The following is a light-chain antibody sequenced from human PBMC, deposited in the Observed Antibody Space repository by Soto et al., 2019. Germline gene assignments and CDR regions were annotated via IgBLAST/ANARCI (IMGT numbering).Light chain of an antibody. CDR1: SSDVGGYNY. J-gene: IGLJ2*01. Sequence: QSVLTQPASVSGSPGQSITISCTGTSSDVGGYNYVSWYQQHPGKAPKLMIYEVSNRPSGVSNRFSGSKSGNTATLTISGLQAEDDADYYCSAYTSSSTLVVFGGGTKLTFL. V-gene: IGLV2-14*01. CDR2: EVS. CDR3: SAYTSSSTLVV.